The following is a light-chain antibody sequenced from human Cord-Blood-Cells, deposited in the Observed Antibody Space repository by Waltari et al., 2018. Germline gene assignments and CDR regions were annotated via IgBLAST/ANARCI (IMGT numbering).Light chain of an antibody. CDR1: KLGLKY. Sequence: SYELTQPPSVSVSPGQTASITCSGDKLGLKYACWYQQKPGQSPVLVIYQDSKRPSGIPERFSGSNSGNTATLTISGTQAMDEADYYCQAWDSSTAVVFGGGTKLTVL. CDR3: QAWDSSTAVV. CDR2: QDS. V-gene: IGLV3-1*01. J-gene: IGLJ2*01.